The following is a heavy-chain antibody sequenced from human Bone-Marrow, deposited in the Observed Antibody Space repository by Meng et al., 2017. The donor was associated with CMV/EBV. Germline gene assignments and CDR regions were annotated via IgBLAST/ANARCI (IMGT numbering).Heavy chain of an antibody. Sequence: GGSLRLSCAASGFTFSSYSMNWVRQAPGKGLEWVSSISSSSSYIYYADSVKGRFTISRDNAKNSLYLQMNSLRAEDTAVYYCARASPLDTAMVFYYYYGMEVWGQGNTVNVAS. J-gene: IGHJ6*02. D-gene: IGHD5-18*01. V-gene: IGHV3-21*01. CDR2: ISSSSSYI. CDR3: ARASPLDTAMVFYYYYGMEV. CDR1: GFTFSSYS.